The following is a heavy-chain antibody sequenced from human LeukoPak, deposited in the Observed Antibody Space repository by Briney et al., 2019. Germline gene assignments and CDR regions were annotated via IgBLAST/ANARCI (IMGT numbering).Heavy chain of an antibody. J-gene: IGHJ6*02. CDR3: TRGNMSPGSFHGMDV. D-gene: IGHD2-21*01. Sequence: SQTLSLTCAIYGWSFGTHSWTWIRQPPGKGLEWVGEIHQSGSTNYNPSLRSRVIISVDTSKNQFSVRLRSVTAADTAMYFCTRGNMSPGSFHGMDVWGQGTMVT. CDR2: IHQSGST. V-gene: IGHV4-34*01. CDR1: GWSFGTHS.